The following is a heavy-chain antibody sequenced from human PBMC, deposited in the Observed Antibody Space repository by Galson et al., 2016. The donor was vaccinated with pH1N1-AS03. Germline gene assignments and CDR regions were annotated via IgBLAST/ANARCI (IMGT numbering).Heavy chain of an antibody. D-gene: IGHD4-17*01. CDR1: GYSFPTYS. Sequence: SVKVSCKASGYSFPTYSFNWVRQAPGQGLEWLGWISAYSGDTHYARKFQGRVTLTTDTSTSTAYMELRSLTSDDTAVYYCARAHDNADYVTDFWGPGTLVTVSS. CDR3: ARAHDNADYVTDF. CDR2: ISAYSGDT. V-gene: IGHV1-18*04. J-gene: IGHJ4*02.